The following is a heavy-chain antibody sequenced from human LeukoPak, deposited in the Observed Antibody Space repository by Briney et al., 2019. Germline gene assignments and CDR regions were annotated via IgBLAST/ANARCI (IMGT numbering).Heavy chain of an antibody. CDR3: ARGGNVVVTTNAFDI. V-gene: IGHV3-23*01. Sequence: SGGSLRLSCAASGFTFSAYGMSWVRQAPGQGLEWVSGISANGSITFYARSVRGRFTISRDDSKNTLYLQMNSLRAEDTAVYYCARGGNVVVTTNAFDIWGQGTMVTVSS. CDR2: ISANGSIT. CDR1: GFTFSAYG. D-gene: IGHD2-21*02. J-gene: IGHJ3*02.